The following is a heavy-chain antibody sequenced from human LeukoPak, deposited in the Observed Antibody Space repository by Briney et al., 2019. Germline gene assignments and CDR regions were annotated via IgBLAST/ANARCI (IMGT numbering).Heavy chain of an antibody. CDR2: FDPEDGET. D-gene: IGHD2-2*01. CDR3: ATDPGEIVPAAKGPRGDYCYGMDV. CDR1: GYTLTELS. Sequence: WASVKVSCKVSGYTLTELSMHWVRQAPGKGLEWMGGFDPEDGETIYAQKFQGRVTMTEDTSTDTAYMELNSLRSDDTAVYYCATDPGEIVPAAKGPRGDYCYGMDVWGQGTTVTVSS. V-gene: IGHV1-24*01. J-gene: IGHJ6*02.